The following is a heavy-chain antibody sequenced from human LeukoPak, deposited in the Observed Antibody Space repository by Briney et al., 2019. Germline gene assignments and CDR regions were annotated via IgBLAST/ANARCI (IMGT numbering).Heavy chain of an antibody. J-gene: IGHJ4*02. CDR3: TRLGEYSGSSADY. CDR2: IYHSGST. Sequence: SETLSLTCTVSGYSISSGYYWGWIRQPPGKGLEWIGSIYHSGSTYYNPSLKSRVTISVDTSKNQFSLKLSSVTAADTAVYYCTRLGEYSGSSADYWGQGTLVTVSS. D-gene: IGHD1-26*01. V-gene: IGHV4-38-2*02. CDR1: GYSISSGYY.